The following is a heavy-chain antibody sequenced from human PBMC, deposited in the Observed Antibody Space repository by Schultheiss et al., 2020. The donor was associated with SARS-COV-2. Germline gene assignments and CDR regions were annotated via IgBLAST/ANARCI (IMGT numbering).Heavy chain of an antibody. CDR3: ARRRSDGNWYLDT. CDR1: GVSVTTYC. D-gene: IGHD4-23*01. V-gene: IGHV4-59*08. Sequence: SETLSLTCTVSGVSVTTYCWNWIRRPPGKGLEWIGHIYYSGRATYNPSLKSRVTISIYTSKNQFSLKLSSVTAADTAVYYCARRRSDGNWYLDTWGQGTQVTVSS. CDR2: IYYSGRA. J-gene: IGHJ4*02.